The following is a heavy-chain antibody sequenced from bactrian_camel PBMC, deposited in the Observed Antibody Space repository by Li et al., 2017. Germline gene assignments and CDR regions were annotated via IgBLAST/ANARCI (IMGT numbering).Heavy chain of an antibody. CDR2: IYTHPGGAI. CDR1: GYAFGRHC. D-gene: IGHD3*01. CDR3: AAERGMFCHVIRGSPPLLGY. J-gene: IGHJ6*01. V-gene: IGHV3S1*01. Sequence: QVQLVESGGGSVQAGGSLKLSCTTSGYAFGRHCMGWFRQAPGQAREAVAAIYTHPGGAIWHADSVKGRFTISKDNAKNTLYLQMNSLKPEDTAIYYCAAERGMFCHVIRGSPPLLGYWGQGTQVT.